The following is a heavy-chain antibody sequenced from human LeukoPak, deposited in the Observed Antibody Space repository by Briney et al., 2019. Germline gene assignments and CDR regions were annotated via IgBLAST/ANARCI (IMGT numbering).Heavy chain of an antibody. Sequence: SETLSLTWAVYGGSFSGYYWSWIRQPPGKGLEWIGEINHSGSTNYNPSLKSRVTISVDTSKNQFSLKLSSVTAADTAVYYCARGFKGGFDYWAREPWSPSPQ. V-gene: IGHV4-34*01. CDR2: INHSGST. CDR3: ARGFKGGFDY. D-gene: IGHD3-16*01. CDR1: GGSFSGYY. J-gene: IGHJ4*02.